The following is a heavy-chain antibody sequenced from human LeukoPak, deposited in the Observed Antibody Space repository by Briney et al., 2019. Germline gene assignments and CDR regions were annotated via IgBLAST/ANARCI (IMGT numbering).Heavy chain of an antibody. CDR1: GFNFSSYS. CDR2: ISSISSTI. CDR3: ARVGGGYCSRTSCYNMDV. D-gene: IGHD2-2*02. V-gene: IGHV3-48*04. Sequence: GGSLRLSCAASGFNFSSYSMNWVRQAPGKGLEWVSYISSISSTIYYADSVKGRFTISRDNAKNSLYLQMNSLRAEDTAVYYCARVGGGYCSRTSCYNMDVWGKGTTVTVSS. J-gene: IGHJ6*03.